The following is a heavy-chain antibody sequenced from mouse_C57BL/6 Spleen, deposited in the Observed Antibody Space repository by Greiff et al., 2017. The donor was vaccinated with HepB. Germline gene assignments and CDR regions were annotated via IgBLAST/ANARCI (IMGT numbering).Heavy chain of an antibody. CDR2: IWSGGST. D-gene: IGHD1-1*02. V-gene: IGHV2-2*01. Sequence: QVQLKQSGPGLVQPSQSLSITCTVSGFSLTSYGVHWVRQSPGKGLEWLGVIWSGGSTDYNAAFISRLSISKDNSKSQVFFKMNSLQADDTAIYYCARKRSYHYGGYFDVWGTGTTVTVSS. J-gene: IGHJ1*03. CDR1: GFSLTSYG. CDR3: ARKRSYHYGGYFDV.